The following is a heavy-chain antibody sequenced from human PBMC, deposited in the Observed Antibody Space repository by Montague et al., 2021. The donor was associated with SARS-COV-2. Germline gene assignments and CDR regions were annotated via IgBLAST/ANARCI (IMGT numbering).Heavy chain of an antibody. J-gene: IGHJ3*02. V-gene: IGHV4-59*08. CDR2: IYYSGST. CDR1: GVSISSYC. CDR3: AKQALTRYCTSTTCFGAAFDI. Sequence: SETLSLTCTVSGVSISSYCWTWIRQPPGKGLEWIGFIYYSGSTNXNPSLKSRVTISVDTSKNQFSLKLSSVTAADTAVYYCAKQALTRYCTSTTCFGAAFDIWGQGTMVTVSS. D-gene: IGHD2-2*01.